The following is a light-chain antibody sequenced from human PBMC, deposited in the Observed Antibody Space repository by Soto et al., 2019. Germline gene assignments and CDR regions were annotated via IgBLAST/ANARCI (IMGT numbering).Light chain of an antibody. Sequence: EIVLTQSPGTVSLSPGERATLSCRASQSVSSNYVAWFQQKTGQAPRLLIYGASSRATGIPARFSGSGSGTDFTLTISSLEPEDFAVYYCHQRQSWPRTFGQGTKVDIK. CDR3: HQRQSWPRT. CDR2: GAS. V-gene: IGKV3-20*01. CDR1: QSVSSNY. J-gene: IGKJ1*01.